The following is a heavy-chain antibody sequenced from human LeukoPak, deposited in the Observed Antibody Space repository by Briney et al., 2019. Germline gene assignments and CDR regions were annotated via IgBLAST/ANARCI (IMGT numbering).Heavy chain of an antibody. CDR2: ISAYNGNT. D-gene: IGHD3-10*01. Sequence: GASVKVSCKASGYTFTSYGISWVRQAPGQGLEWMGWISAYNGNTNYAQKLQGRVTMTTDTSTSTAYMELRSLRSDDTAVYYCARVKITMVRGVIYYYYMDVWGKGTTVTISS. J-gene: IGHJ6*03. CDR1: GYTFTSYG. V-gene: IGHV1-18*01. CDR3: ARVKITMVRGVIYYYYMDV.